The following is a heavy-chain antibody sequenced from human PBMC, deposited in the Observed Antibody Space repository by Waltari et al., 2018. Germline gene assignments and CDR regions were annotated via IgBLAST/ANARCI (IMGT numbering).Heavy chain of an antibody. J-gene: IGHJ4*02. CDR3: GRSYDFWSGYPLDY. CDR2: IAYTGRT. Sequence: QVQLQESGPGLVKPSATLSLTCAVSGDSINNYYWNWIRQPPGKELEWIGYIAYTGRTNDNPSLKSRVTISVDTSKTQFSLKLTSVTAADTAVYYCGRSYDFWSGYPLDYWGPGSLVTVSS. V-gene: IGHV4-59*01. CDR1: GDSINNYY. D-gene: IGHD3-3*01.